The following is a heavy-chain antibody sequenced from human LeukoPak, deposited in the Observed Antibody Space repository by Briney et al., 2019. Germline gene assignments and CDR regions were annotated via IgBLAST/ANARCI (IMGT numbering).Heavy chain of an antibody. CDR3: ARVVEMATMYFDY. D-gene: IGHD5-24*01. J-gene: IGHJ4*02. Sequence: GGSLRLSCAASGFTVSSNYMSWVRQAPGKGLEWVSVIYSGGSTYYADSVKGRFTISRDNSKNTLYLQMNSLRAEDTAVYYCARVVEMATMYFDYWGQGTLVTVSS. CDR2: IYSGGST. V-gene: IGHV3-53*01. CDR1: GFTVSSNY.